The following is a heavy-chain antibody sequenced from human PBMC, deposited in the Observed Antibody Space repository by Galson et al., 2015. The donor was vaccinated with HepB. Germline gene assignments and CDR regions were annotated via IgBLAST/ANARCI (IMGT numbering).Heavy chain of an antibody. CDR1: GFTFTSSA. D-gene: IGHD3-3*01. CDR3: AADTNYDFWSGYPL. Sequence: SCKASGFTFTSSAMQWVRQARGQRLEWIGWIVVGSGNTNYAQKFQERVTITRDMSTSTAYMELSSLRSEDTAVYYCAADTNYDFWSGYPLWGQGTLVTVSS. J-gene: IGHJ4*02. CDR2: IVVGSGNT. V-gene: IGHV1-58*02.